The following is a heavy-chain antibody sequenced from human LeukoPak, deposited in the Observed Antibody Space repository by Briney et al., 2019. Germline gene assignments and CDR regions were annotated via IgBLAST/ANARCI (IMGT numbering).Heavy chain of an antibody. D-gene: IGHD3-22*01. CDR3: ARLRGGGSGYYYDAFDI. J-gene: IGHJ3*02. CDR2: ISSSGSTI. CDR1: GFTFSSYE. Sequence: PGGSLRLSCAASGFTFSSYEMNWVRQAPGKGLEWVSYISSSGSTIYYADSVKGRFTISRDNAENSLYLQMNSLRAEDTAVYYCARLRGGGSGYYYDAFDIWGQGTMVTVSS. V-gene: IGHV3-48*03.